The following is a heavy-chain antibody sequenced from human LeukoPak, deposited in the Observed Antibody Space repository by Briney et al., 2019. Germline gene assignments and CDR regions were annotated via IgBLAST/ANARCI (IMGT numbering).Heavy chain of an antibody. V-gene: IGHV3-21*01. CDR2: ISSSSSYI. CDR1: RFTFSSYS. Sequence: PGGSLRLSCAASRFTFSSYSMNWVRQAPGKGLEWVSSISSSSSYIYYADSVKGRFTISRDNAKNSLYLQMNSLRAEDTAVYYCARGSPTARRLSSSGRGGSGDYWGQGILVTVSS. CDR3: ARGSPTARRLSSSGRGGSGDY. D-gene: IGHD6-6*01. J-gene: IGHJ4*02.